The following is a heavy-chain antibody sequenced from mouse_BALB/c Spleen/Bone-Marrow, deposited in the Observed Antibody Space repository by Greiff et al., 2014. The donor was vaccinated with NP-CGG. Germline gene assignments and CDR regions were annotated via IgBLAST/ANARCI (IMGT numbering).Heavy chain of an antibody. V-gene: IGHV1-69*02. CDR3: TRGWDY. J-gene: IGHJ2*01. CDR1: GYTFTSYW. CDR2: IYPSDSYT. D-gene: IGHD1-1*02. Sequence: QVQLKESGAELVRPGASVKLSCKASGYTFTSYWMNWVKQRPGQGLEWIGNIYPSDSYTNYNQKFKDKATLTVDKSSSAAYMQLSSPTSEDSAVYYCTRGWDYWGQSTTLPVSS.